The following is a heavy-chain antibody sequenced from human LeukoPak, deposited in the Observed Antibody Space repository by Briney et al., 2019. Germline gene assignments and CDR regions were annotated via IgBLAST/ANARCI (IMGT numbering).Heavy chain of an antibody. Sequence: GRSLRLSCAASGFTFSSYAMHWVRQAPGKGLEWVAVISYDGSNKYYADSVKGRFTISRDNSKNTLYLQMNSLRAEDTAVYYCARDQGLDPHYYYYGMDVWGQGTTVTVSS. CDR1: GFTFSSYA. CDR2: ISYDGSNK. CDR3: ARDQGLDPHYYYYGMDV. V-gene: IGHV3-30*04. J-gene: IGHJ6*02. D-gene: IGHD1-1*01.